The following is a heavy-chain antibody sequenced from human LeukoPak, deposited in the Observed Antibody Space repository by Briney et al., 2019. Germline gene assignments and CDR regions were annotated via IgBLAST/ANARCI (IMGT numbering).Heavy chain of an antibody. CDR2: INQDGSQK. Sequence: PGGSLRLSCAASGFTFSSYWMHWVRQAPGKGLEWVANINQDGSQKYYVDSVKGRFTISRDNAKNSLYLQTNSLRGEDTAVYYCARALAAAGSYWGQGTLVTVSS. J-gene: IGHJ4*02. V-gene: IGHV3-7*01. D-gene: IGHD6-25*01. CDR3: ARALAAAGSY. CDR1: GFTFSSYW.